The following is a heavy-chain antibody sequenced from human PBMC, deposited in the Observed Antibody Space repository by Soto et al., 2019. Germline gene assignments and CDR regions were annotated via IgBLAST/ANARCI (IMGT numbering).Heavy chain of an antibody. CDR2: IASNSDYI. Sequence: EVQLVESGGGLVKPGESLRLSCAASGFTFSRSNMNWVRQAPGKGLEWVSCIASNSDYIFYVESVKGRFTISRDNAKNSLYLQMNSLRVEDTAVYYCARYSGTYRDYWGQGTLVTVSS. V-gene: IGHV3-21*02. J-gene: IGHJ4*02. CDR1: GFTFSRSN. D-gene: IGHD1-26*01. CDR3: ARYSGTYRDY.